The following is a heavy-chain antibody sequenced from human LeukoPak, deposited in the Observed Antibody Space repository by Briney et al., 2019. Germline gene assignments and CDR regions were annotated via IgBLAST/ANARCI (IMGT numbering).Heavy chain of an antibody. J-gene: IGHJ4*02. D-gene: IGHD6-19*01. Sequence: GGSLRLSCAASGFTFSDYYMSWIRQAPGKGLEWVSYISSSGSTIYYADSVKGRFTISRDNAKNSLYLQMNRLRAEDTAVYYCARDLQYSSGWYRDWGQGTLVTVSS. CDR2: ISSSGSTI. V-gene: IGHV3-11*01. CDR1: GFTFSDYY. CDR3: ARDLQYSSGWYRD.